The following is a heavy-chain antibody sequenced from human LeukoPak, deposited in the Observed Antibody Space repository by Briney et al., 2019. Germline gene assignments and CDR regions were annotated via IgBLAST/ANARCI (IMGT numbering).Heavy chain of an antibody. D-gene: IGHD1-14*01. CDR2: ITGSGGST. Sequence: GGSLRLFCAASGFDFGSYAVSWVRQAPGKGLEWVSAITGSGGSTYYADSVKGRFTVSRDNPRDTLYLQMNSLRVEDTAVYYCGKDEQGFGMQTSHWGQGTLVTVSS. CDR1: GFDFGSYA. V-gene: IGHV3-23*01. J-gene: IGHJ4*02. CDR3: GKDEQGFGMQTSH.